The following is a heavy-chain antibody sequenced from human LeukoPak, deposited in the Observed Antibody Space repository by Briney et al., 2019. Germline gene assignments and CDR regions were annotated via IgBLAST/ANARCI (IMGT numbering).Heavy chain of an antibody. Sequence: SETLSLTCSVSGGSISVSDYYWGWIRQPPGKGLEWIGSIYYSGTTYYNPSLKSRVSISVDTSKNQFSLKLSSVTAADTAVYYCARHARNYNYSDSRAYSWGQGTLVTVSS. CDR1: GGSISVSDYY. D-gene: IGHD3-22*01. CDR3: ARHARNYNYSDSRAYS. V-gene: IGHV4-39*01. J-gene: IGHJ4*02. CDR2: IYYSGTT.